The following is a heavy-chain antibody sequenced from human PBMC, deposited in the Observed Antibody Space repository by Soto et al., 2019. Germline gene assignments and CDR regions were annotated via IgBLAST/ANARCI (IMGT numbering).Heavy chain of an antibody. Sequence: TLSLTCAISGDSVSSNSAAWNWIRQSPSRGLEWLGRTYYRSKWYNDYAVSVKSRITINPDTSKNQFSLQLNSVTPEDTAVYYCARDQGYWNYEDGYYYYYGMDVWGQGTTVTVSS. CDR3: ARDQGYWNYEDGYYYYYGMDV. V-gene: IGHV6-1*01. CDR2: TYYRSKWYN. D-gene: IGHD1-7*01. CDR1: GDSVSSNSAA. J-gene: IGHJ6*02.